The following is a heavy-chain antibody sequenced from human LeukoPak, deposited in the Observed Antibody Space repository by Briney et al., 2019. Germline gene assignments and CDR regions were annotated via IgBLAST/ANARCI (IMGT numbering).Heavy chain of an antibody. V-gene: IGHV1-2*02. CDR1: GDTFTGYY. CDR2: INTDSGVA. CDR3: ARSGTAFYYSGMDV. Sequence: GPSVKVSCAPSGDTFTGYYVHWVRHAPGQGRECMGWINTDSGVANYAQKVQGRVTMTRDTSISTAYMELSRLRSDDTAVYYCARSGTAFYYSGMDVWGQGTTVTVSS. J-gene: IGHJ6*02. D-gene: IGHD6-13*01.